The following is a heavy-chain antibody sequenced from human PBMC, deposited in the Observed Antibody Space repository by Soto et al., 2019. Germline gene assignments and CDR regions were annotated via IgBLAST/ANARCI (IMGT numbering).Heavy chain of an antibody. V-gene: IGHV4-31*03. CDR2: IYYSGST. D-gene: IGHD3-9*01. J-gene: IGHJ4*02. Sequence: QVQLQESGPGLVKPSQTLSLTCTVSGGSISSGGYYWSWILQHPGKGLEWIGYIYYSGSTSHNPSLKSRVTISVDTSKNQFSLKLSSVTAADTAVYYCARGSAPSFYILTGHPDYWGQGTLVTVSS. CDR3: ARGSAPSFYILTGHPDY. CDR1: GGSISSGGYY.